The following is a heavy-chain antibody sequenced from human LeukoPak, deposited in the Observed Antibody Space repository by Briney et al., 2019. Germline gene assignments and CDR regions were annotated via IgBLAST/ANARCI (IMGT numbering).Heavy chain of an antibody. V-gene: IGHV3-23*01. CDR2: ISGSGGGT. Sequence: GGSLRLSCAASGFTFSSYWMSWVRQAPGKGLEWVSAISGSGGGTYYADSVKGRFTISRDNSKNTLYLQMNSLRAEDTAVYYCAKRSHPRESYYFDYWGQGTLVTVSS. CDR1: GFTFSSYW. CDR3: AKRSHPRESYYFDY. J-gene: IGHJ4*02.